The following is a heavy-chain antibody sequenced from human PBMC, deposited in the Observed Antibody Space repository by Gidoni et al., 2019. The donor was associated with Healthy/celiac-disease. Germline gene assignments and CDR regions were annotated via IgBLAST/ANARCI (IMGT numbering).Heavy chain of an antibody. Sequence: QVQLVQSGAEVKKPGSPVKVSCKASGGTCSSYAISWVRQAPGQGLGWMGGIIPIFGTANYAQKFQGRVTITADESTSTAYMELSSLRSEDTAVYYCARDGGTGTTPFDYWGQGTLVTVSS. CDR1: GGTCSSYA. CDR2: IIPIFGTA. V-gene: IGHV1-69*01. J-gene: IGHJ4*02. CDR3: ARDGGTGTTPFDY. D-gene: IGHD1-7*01.